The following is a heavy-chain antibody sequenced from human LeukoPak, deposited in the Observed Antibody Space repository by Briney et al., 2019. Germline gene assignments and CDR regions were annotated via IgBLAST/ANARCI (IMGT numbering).Heavy chain of an antibody. Sequence: GGSLRLSCAASGFTFSSYEMNWVRQAPGKGLEWVSYISSSGSTIYYADSVKGRFTISRDNAKNSLYLQMNSLRAEDTAVYYCARDQRYFDWLPYYYYYMDVWGKGTTVTISS. V-gene: IGHV3-48*03. D-gene: IGHD3-9*01. CDR1: GFTFSSYE. J-gene: IGHJ6*03. CDR3: ARDQRYFDWLPYYYYYMDV. CDR2: ISSSGSTI.